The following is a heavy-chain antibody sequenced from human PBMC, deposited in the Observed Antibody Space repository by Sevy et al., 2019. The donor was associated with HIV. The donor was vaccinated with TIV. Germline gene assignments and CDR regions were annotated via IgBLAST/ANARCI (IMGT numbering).Heavy chain of an antibody. CDR3: TRGPRRSGYDPSYFYYMDV. J-gene: IGHJ6*03. CDR2: IRSKAYGGTT. D-gene: IGHD3-3*01. Sequence: GGSLRLSCTASGFTFGDYAMSWFRQAPGKGLEWVGFIRSKAYGGTTENAASVKGRVTISRDDSKSIAYLQMNSLKTEDTAAYYCTRGPRRSGYDPSYFYYMDVWGKGTTVTVSS. V-gene: IGHV3-49*03. CDR1: GFTFGDYA.